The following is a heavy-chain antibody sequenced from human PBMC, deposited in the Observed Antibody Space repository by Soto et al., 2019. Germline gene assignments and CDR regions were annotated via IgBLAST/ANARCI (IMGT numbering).Heavy chain of an antibody. Sequence: PSETLSLTCTVSGGSISSYYWSWIRQPPGKGLEWIGYIYYSGSTNYNPSLKSRVTISVDTSKNQFSLKLSSVTAADTAVYYCARGLVEMATIIAGWFDPWGQGTLVTVSS. CDR2: IYYSGST. J-gene: IGHJ5*02. D-gene: IGHD5-12*01. CDR1: GGSISSYY. CDR3: ARGLVEMATIIAGWFDP. V-gene: IGHV4-59*01.